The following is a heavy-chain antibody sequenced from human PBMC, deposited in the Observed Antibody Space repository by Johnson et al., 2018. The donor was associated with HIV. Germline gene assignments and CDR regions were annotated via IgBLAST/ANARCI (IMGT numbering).Heavy chain of an antibody. CDR2: ISGSVGST. J-gene: IGHJ3*02. V-gene: IGHV3-23*04. CDR1: GFTFSSYG. CDR3: ARDPRGQHPRGAFDI. D-gene: IGHD6-13*01. Sequence: VQLVESGGGVVQPGRSLRLSCAASGFTFSSYGLSCVRQAPGKGLEWVSVISGSVGSTHNADSVKGRFTISRDNAKNSLYLQMNSLRAEDTAVYYCARDPRGQHPRGAFDIWGQGTMVTVSS.